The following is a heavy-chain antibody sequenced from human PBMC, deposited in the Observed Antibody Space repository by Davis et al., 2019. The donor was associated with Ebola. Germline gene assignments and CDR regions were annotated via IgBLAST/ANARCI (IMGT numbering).Heavy chain of an antibody. CDR2: IIPILGIA. J-gene: IGHJ4*02. V-gene: IGHV1-69*10. D-gene: IGHD3-22*01. Sequence: SVKVSCKASGGTFSSYAISWVRQAPGQGLEWMGGIIPILGIANYAQKFQGRVTITADESTSTAYMELSSLRSEDTAVYYCARRMVDYDSSGYYYFDYWGQGTLVTVSS. CDR1: GGTFSSYA. CDR3: ARRMVDYDSSGYYYFDY.